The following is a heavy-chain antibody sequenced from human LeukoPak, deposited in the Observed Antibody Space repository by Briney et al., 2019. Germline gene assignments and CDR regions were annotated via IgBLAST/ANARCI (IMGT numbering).Heavy chain of an antibody. J-gene: IGHJ5*02. V-gene: IGHV1-69*04. CDR2: IIPILGIA. CDR1: GGTFSSYA. Sequence: ASVKVSCKASGGTFSSYAISWVRQAPGQGLEWMGRIIPILGIANYAQKFRGRVTITADKSTSTAYMELSSLRSEDTAVYYCARNIYSNWFDPWGQGTLVTVSS. D-gene: IGHD2-21*01. CDR3: ARNIYSNWFDP.